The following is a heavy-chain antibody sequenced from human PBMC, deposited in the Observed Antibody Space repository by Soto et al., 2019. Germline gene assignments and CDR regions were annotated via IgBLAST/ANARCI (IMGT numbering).Heavy chain of an antibody. V-gene: IGHV4-31*03. CDR3: ARVTTIFGVVIESFDY. CDR2: IYYTGST. Sequence: SETLSLTCTVSGGSISRGGYSWSWIRQHPGKGLEWIGHIYYTGSTFYSPSLKSRVVISRDTSKNQFSLKLSSVTAADTAVYYCARVTTIFGVVIESFDYWGQGTLVTVSS. J-gene: IGHJ4*02. CDR1: GGSISRGGYS. D-gene: IGHD3-3*01.